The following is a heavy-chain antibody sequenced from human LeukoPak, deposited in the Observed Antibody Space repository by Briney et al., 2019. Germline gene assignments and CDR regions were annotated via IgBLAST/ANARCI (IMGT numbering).Heavy chain of an antibody. D-gene: IGHD6-6*01. J-gene: IGHJ4*02. CDR1: GFTFSSYA. V-gene: IGHV3-23*01. Sequence: GGSLRLSCAASGFTFSSYAMSWVRQAPGKGLEWVSAISGSGGSTYYADSVKGRFTISRDNSKNTLYLQMNSLRAEDTAVYYCAKDMHAYSSSYVDYWGQGTLVTVSS. CDR2: ISGSGGST. CDR3: AKDMHAYSSSYVDY.